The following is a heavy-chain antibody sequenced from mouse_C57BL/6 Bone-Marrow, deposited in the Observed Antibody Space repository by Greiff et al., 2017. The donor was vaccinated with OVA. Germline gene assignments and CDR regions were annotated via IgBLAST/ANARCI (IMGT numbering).Heavy chain of an antibody. Sequence: QVQLQQPGAELVRPGTSVKLSCKASGYTFTSYWMHWVKQRPGQGLEWIGVIDPSDSYTNYNQKFKGKATLTVDTSSSTAYMQLSSLTSEDSAVYYCAAYYSPLFDYWGQGTTLTVSS. CDR1: GYTFTSYW. J-gene: IGHJ2*01. D-gene: IGHD2-12*01. CDR3: AAYYSPLFDY. V-gene: IGHV1-59*01. CDR2: IDPSDSYT.